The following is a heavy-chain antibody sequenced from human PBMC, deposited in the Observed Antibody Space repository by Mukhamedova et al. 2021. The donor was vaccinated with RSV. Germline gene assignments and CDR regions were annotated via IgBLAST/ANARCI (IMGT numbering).Heavy chain of an antibody. D-gene: IGHD2/OR15-2a*01. CDR1: G. CDR2: ISSSGMYI. Sequence: GMAWVRQAPGKGLEWVSSISSSGMYIYYAESVRGRFTISRDNAMNSLYLQMNSLRAEDTAVYYCARRTTDFTNWFDPWCQGSVVTF. CDR3: ARRTTDFTNWFDP. V-gene: IGHV3-21*01. J-gene: IGHJ5*02.